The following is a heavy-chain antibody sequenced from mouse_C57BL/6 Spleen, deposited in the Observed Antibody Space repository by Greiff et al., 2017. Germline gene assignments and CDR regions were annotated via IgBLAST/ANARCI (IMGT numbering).Heavy chain of an antibody. D-gene: IGHD2-4*01. Sequence: VKLMESGPELVKPGASVKISCKASGYAFSSSWMNWVKQRPGKGLEWIGRIYPGDGDTNYNGKFKGKATLTADKSSSTAYMQLSSLTSEDSAVYFCAREGNYEFAYWGQGTLVTVSA. CDR1: GYAFSSSW. CDR3: AREGNYEFAY. V-gene: IGHV1-82*01. CDR2: IYPGDGDT. J-gene: IGHJ3*01.